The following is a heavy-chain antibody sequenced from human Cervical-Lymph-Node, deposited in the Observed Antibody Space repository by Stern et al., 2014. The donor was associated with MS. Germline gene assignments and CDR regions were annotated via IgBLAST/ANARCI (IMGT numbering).Heavy chain of an antibody. V-gene: IGHV2-5*02. CDR1: GFSLTTSGVG. CDR2: IYWDDDK. Sequence: QVTLRESGPTLLKPTQTLTLTCSFSGFSLTTSGVGVGWIRQPPGRALEWLALIYWDDDKHYSPSLKTRLTITKDTSKNQVVLTMTNMDPVDTATYYCAHMHWLARPLDYWGQGALVTVSS. CDR3: AHMHWLARPLDY. J-gene: IGHJ4*02. D-gene: IGHD6-19*01.